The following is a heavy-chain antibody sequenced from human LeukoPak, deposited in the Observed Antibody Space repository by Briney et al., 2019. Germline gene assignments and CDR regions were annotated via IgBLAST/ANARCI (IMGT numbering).Heavy chain of an antibody. CDR2: IWYDGSNK. CDR1: GFTFSSYG. Sequence: GGSLRLSCAASGFTFSSYGMHWVRQAPGKGLEWVAVIWYDGSNKYYADSVKGRFTISRDNSKNTLYLQMNSLRAEDTAVYYCARGQYYYDSSGLDPWGQGTLVTVSS. D-gene: IGHD3-22*01. CDR3: ARGQYYYDSSGLDP. J-gene: IGHJ5*02. V-gene: IGHV3-33*01.